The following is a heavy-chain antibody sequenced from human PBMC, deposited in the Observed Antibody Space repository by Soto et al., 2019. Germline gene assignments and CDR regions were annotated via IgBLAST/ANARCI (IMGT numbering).Heavy chain of an antibody. V-gene: IGHV3-30*18. J-gene: IGHJ6*02. CDR3: AKDRAANTIYYYYGMDV. CDR1: GFTFSSYG. Sequence: QVQLVESGGGVVQPGRSLRLSCAASGFTFSSYGMHWVRQAPGKGLEWVAVISYDGSNKYYADSVKGRFTISRDNSKNTLYLQMNSLRADDTAVYYCAKDRAANTIYYYYGMDVWGQGTTVTVSS. CDR2: ISYDGSNK. D-gene: IGHD3-10*01.